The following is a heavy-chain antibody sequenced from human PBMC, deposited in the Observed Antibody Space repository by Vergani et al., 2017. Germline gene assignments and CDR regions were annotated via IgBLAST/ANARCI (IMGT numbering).Heavy chain of an antibody. D-gene: IGHD6-19*01. CDR3: ARHVSSGWDGDYFDY. J-gene: IGHJ4*02. V-gene: IGHV4-38-2*01. CDR2: IYHSGST. Sequence: QVQLQESGPGLVKPSETLSLTCAVSGYSISSGYYWGWIRQPPGKGLEWIGSIYHSGSTYYNPSLKSRVTISVDTSKNQFSLKLSSVTAADTAVYYCARHVSSGWDGDYFDYWGQGTLVTVSS. CDR1: GYSISSGYY.